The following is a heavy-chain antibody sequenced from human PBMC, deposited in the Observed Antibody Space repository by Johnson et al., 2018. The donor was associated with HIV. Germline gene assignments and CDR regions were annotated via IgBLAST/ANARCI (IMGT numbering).Heavy chain of an antibody. J-gene: IGHJ3*02. CDR3: ARVRGGRENAFDI. Sequence: QVQLVESGGGVVQPGRSLRLSCAASGFTFRSYAMHWVRQAPGKGLEWVADISYDGTNKYYADSVKGRFTISRDNSKNTLSLQMNSPRVEDTALYYCARVRGGRENAFDILGQGTMVTVSS. D-gene: IGHD1-26*01. CDR2: ISYDGTNK. V-gene: IGHV3-30*04. CDR1: GFTFRSYA.